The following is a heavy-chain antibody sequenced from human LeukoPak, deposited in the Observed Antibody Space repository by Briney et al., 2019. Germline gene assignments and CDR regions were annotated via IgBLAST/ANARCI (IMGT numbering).Heavy chain of an antibody. V-gene: IGHV3-7*03. CDR3: ARLQWEPPDY. Sequence: PGESLRLSCAASGLSISNSWMSWFRLAPGKGPEWVANIKQDGSEKYHVDSEKGRFTVSRDNANNLLYLQMNSLRVEDTAVYYCARLQWEPPDYWGQGTLVIVSS. J-gene: IGHJ4*02. CDR2: IKQDGSEK. CDR1: GLSISNSW. D-gene: IGHD1-26*01.